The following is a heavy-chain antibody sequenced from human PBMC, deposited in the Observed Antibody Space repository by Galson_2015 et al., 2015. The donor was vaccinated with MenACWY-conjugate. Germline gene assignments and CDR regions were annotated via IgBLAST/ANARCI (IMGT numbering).Heavy chain of an antibody. CDR2: IDPSDSYT. CDR1: GYSFTGYW. V-gene: IGHV5-10-1*01. Sequence: QSGAEVKKPGESLRISCKGSGYSFTGYWISWVRQMPGKGLEWMGRIDPSDSYTNYSPSFQGHVTISADKSISTAYLQWSSLKASDTAMYYCARYNYYDSSGPAHDYWGQGTLVTVSS. D-gene: IGHD3-22*01. J-gene: IGHJ4*02. CDR3: ARYNYYDSSGPAHDY.